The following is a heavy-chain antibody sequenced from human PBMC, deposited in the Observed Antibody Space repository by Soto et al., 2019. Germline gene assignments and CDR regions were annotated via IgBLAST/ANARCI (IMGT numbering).Heavy chain of an antibody. D-gene: IGHD1-26*01. CDR2: INPNSGGT. J-gene: IGHJ4*02. CDR3: ARVLSGSYFYYY. Sequence: ASVKVSCKASGYTFTGYYMHWVRQAPGQGLEWMGWINPNSGGTNYAQKFQGRVTMTRDTSISTAYMELSRLRSGDTAVYYCARVLSGSYFYYYWGQGTLVTVSS. CDR1: GYTFTGYY. V-gene: IGHV1-2*02.